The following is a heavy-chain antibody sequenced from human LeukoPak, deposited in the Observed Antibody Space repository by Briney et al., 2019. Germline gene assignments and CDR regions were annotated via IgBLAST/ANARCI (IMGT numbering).Heavy chain of an antibody. V-gene: IGHV3-7*01. CDR2: IKQDGSEK. CDR1: GFTFSSYW. D-gene: IGHD2-2*01. CDR3: ARDLREPAVSYHMDV. Sequence: PGGSLRLSCAASGFTFSSYWISWVRQAPGKGLEWVANIKQDGSEKYYVDSVKGRFTISRDNAKNSLYLQMKSLRADDTAVYYCARDLREPAVSYHMDVWAKGTTVTVSS. J-gene: IGHJ6*03.